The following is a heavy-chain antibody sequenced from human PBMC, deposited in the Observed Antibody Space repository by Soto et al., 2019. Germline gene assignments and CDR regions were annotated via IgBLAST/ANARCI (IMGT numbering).Heavy chain of an antibody. V-gene: IGHV4-30-4*01. CDR3: ARVDTAMAVFDY. D-gene: IGHD5-18*01. Sequence: TLSLTCSVSGGSISSGYYYWSWIRQPPGKGLEWIGNIYYSGNAYYNPSLKSRLIISIDTSKNQFSLKLSSVTAADTAVYYCARVDTAMAVFDYWGQGTMDSVS. CDR1: GGSISSGYYY. J-gene: IGHJ4*02. CDR2: IYYSGNA.